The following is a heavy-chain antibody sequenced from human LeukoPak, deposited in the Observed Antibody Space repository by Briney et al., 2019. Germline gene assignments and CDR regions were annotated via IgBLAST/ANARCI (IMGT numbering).Heavy chain of an antibody. D-gene: IGHD1-26*01. CDR1: GYTFTSYG. V-gene: IGHV1-8*03. CDR3: ARGFPRELLTLEVDY. J-gene: IGHJ4*02. Sequence: ASVKVSCKASGYTFTSYGISWVRQATGQGLEWMGWMNPNSGNTGYAQKFQGRVTITRNTSISTAYMELSSLRSEDTAVYYCARGFPRELLTLEVDYWGQGTLVTVSS. CDR2: MNPNSGNT.